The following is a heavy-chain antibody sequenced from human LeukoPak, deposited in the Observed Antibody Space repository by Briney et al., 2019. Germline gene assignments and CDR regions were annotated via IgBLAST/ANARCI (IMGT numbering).Heavy chain of an antibody. CDR2: ILSDGSNK. D-gene: IGHD5-18*01. J-gene: IGHJ4*01. V-gene: IGHV3-30*18. CDR3: AKDSRDGYAYNFDY. Sequence: PGRSLRLSCAASGFTFNTYGMHWVRQAPGKGLEWVAVILSDGSNKYYADSVKGRFTISRDNSENTLYLQMNSLRAEDTAVYYCAKDSRDGYAYNFDYWGQGTLVTVSS. CDR1: GFTFNTYG.